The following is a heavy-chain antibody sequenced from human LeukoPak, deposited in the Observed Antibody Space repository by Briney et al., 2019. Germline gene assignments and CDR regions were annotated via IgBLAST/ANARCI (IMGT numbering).Heavy chain of an antibody. Sequence: NASETLSLTCAVSGYSISSGYYWGWIRQPPGKGLEWIGSIYHSGSTYYNPSLKSRVTISVDTSKNQFSLKLSSVTAADTAVYYCARGYGFYSYGLGAFDIWGQGTMVTVSS. J-gene: IGHJ3*02. D-gene: IGHD5-18*01. CDR3: ARGYGFYSYGLGAFDI. CDR1: GYSISSGYY. V-gene: IGHV4-38-2*01. CDR2: IYHSGST.